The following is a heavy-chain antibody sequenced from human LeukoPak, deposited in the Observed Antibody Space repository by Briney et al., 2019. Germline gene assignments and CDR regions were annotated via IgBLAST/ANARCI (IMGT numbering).Heavy chain of an antibody. Sequence: SETLSLTCTVSGGSISSSSYYWGWIRQPPGKGLEWIGSIYYSGSTYYNPSLKSRVTISVDTSKNQFSLKLSSVTAADTAVYYCARAPLYSSSWKGWGQGTLVTVSS. V-gene: IGHV4-39*07. CDR3: ARAPLYSSSWKG. CDR1: GGSISSSSYY. D-gene: IGHD6-13*01. J-gene: IGHJ4*02. CDR2: IYYSGST.